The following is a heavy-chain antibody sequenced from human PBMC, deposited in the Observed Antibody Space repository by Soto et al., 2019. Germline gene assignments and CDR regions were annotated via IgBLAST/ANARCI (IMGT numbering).Heavy chain of an antibody. V-gene: IGHV1-69*12. J-gene: IGHJ5*02. CDR2: IIPMFGTA. CDR3: ARREGDNSEGP. Sequence: QVQLVQSGAEVTKPGSSVKVSCKASGGTFSIYGISWVRQAPGQGLEWMGGIIPMFGTANYAQKFQGRVTITADEPTRSAYMELSSQRSEDTAVYYCARREGDNSEGPWGQGTLLTVSS. CDR1: GGTFSIYG.